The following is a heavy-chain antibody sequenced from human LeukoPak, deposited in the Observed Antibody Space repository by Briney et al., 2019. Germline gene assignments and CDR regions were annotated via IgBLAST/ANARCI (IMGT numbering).Heavy chain of an antibody. J-gene: IGHJ5*02. CDR1: GFTFSSYA. Sequence: GGSLRLSCAASGFTFSSYAMSWVRQAPGKGLEWVSAISDSGGRTHYADSVRGRFTMSRDNSKKTLYLQMNSLRAEDTAVYYCAKDWSSGWPNWFDPWGQGTLVTVSS. CDR2: ISDSGGRT. D-gene: IGHD6-19*01. CDR3: AKDWSSGWPNWFDP. V-gene: IGHV3-23*01.